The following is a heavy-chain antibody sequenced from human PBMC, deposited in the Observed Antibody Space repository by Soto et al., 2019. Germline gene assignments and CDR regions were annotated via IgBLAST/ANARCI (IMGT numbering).Heavy chain of an antibody. CDR3: ASFYDYIWGSYH. V-gene: IGHV4-31*03. CDR1: GGSLSRGGYY. D-gene: IGHD3-16*02. Sequence: SETLSLPRTVSGGSLSRGGYYWGWVRQHPGMGLEWIGYIYYSGSTYYNPSLKSRVTISVDTSKNQFSLKLSSVTAADTAVYYCASFYDYIWGSYHWGQGTLVTVSS. CDR2: IYYSGST. J-gene: IGHJ4*02.